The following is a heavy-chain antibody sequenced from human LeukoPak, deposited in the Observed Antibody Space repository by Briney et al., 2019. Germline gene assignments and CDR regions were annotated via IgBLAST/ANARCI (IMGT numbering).Heavy chain of an antibody. Sequence: DPSQTLSLTCTVSGGSISSGGYYWSWIRQHPGKGLEWIGYIYYSGSTYYNPSLKSRVTISVDTSKNQFSLKLSSVTAADTAVYYCARGDTGLYGGNSEGSFDYWGQGTLVTVSS. CDR3: ARGDTGLYGGNSEGSFDY. D-gene: IGHD4-23*01. CDR2: IYYSGST. V-gene: IGHV4-31*03. J-gene: IGHJ4*02. CDR1: GGSISSGGYY.